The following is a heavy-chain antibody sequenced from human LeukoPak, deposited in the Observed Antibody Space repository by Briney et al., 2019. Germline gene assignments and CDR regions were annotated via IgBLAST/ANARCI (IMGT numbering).Heavy chain of an antibody. CDR2: FDPEDGET. CDR3: ARDRGKGYCSSTSCYAPPDVATTGGFDY. Sequence: GASVKVSCKVSGYTLTELSMHWVRQAPGKGLEWMGGFDPEDGETIYAQKFQGRVTITADESTSTAYMELSSLRSEDTAVYYCARDRGKGYCSSTSCYAPPDVATTGGFDYWGQGTLVTVSS. J-gene: IGHJ4*02. CDR1: GYTLTELS. V-gene: IGHV1-24*01. D-gene: IGHD2-2*01.